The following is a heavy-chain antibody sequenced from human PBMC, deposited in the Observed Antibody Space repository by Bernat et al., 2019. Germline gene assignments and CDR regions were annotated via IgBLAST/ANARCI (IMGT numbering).Heavy chain of an antibody. CDR1: GFTFSSYG. Sequence: QVQLVESGGGVVQPGRSLRLSCAASGFTFSSYGMHWVRQAPGKGLEWVAVISYDGSNKYYADSVKGRFTISRDNSKNTLYLQMNSLRAEDTAVYYCATTPSRDGYNSWYFDLWGRGTLVTVSS. J-gene: IGHJ2*01. CDR3: ATTPSRDGYNSWYFDL. CDR2: ISYDGSNK. V-gene: IGHV3-30*03. D-gene: IGHD5-24*01.